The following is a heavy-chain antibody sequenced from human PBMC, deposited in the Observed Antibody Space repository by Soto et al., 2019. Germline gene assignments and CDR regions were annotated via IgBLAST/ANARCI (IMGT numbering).Heavy chain of an antibody. Sequence: QVQLVESGGGVVQPGRSLRLSCAASGFTFSSYGMHWVRQAPGKGLEWVALIWYDGSNKYYADSVKGRFTISRDNSKNTLYLQMNSLRAEDTAVYYCARDTLGSSWGQGTLVTVSS. CDR1: GFTFSSYG. CDR2: IWYDGSNK. D-gene: IGHD3-16*01. CDR3: ARDTLGSS. J-gene: IGHJ4*02. V-gene: IGHV3-33*01.